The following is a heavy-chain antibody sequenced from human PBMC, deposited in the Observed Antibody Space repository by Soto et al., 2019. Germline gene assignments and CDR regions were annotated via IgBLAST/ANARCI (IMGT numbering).Heavy chain of an antibody. V-gene: IGHV1-46*01. CDR1: GYTFTTYY. Sequence: QVQLVQSGAEVKKPGASVKVSCKASGYTFTTYYMHWVRQAPGQGLAWMGIISPDGGRTSYAQKFRGRVTMPRDTSPSTVYMELSSLRSEDTAVYYCATRDPGHYWGQGTLVTVSS. CDR3: ATRDPGHY. CDR2: ISPDGGRT. J-gene: IGHJ4*02.